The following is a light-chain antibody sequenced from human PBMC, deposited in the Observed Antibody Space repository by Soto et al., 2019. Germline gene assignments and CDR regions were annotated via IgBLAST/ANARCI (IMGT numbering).Light chain of an antibody. Sequence: DIQMTQSPSSLSAFIGDRVTITCRTSHNISSHLNWYHQKPGKAPNLLIYAASSLQSGVPSRFSGSGSTTDFPLTITSLQTDDFATYYFQQSFSIPYTFGQGTKLQSK. J-gene: IGKJ2*01. CDR3: QQSFSIPYT. CDR1: HNISSH. CDR2: AAS. V-gene: IGKV1-39*01.